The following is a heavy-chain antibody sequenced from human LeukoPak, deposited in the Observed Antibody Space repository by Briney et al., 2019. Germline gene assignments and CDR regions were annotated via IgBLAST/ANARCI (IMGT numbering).Heavy chain of an antibody. CDR2: ISDTGRDI. D-gene: IGHD3-9*01. CDR1: GFAFESFT. CDR3: AKGLFRAYDKYRDS. J-gene: IGHJ4*02. V-gene: IGHV3-21*04. Sequence: GGSLRLSCAGSGFAFESFTMTWVRQAPGKGLEWVSLISDTGRDINYADSVRGRFTISRDNTKNSLFLQMDSLRVEDTAIYYGAKGLFRAYDKYRDSWGQGTLVTVSS.